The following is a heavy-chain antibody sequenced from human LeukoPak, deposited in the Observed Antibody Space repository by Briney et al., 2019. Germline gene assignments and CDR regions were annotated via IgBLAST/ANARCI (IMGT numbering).Heavy chain of an antibody. CDR1: GGSFSGYY. J-gene: IGHJ4*02. D-gene: IGHD5-12*01. Sequence: SETLSLTCAVHGGSFSGYYWSWIRQPPGKGLEWIGEINHSGSTNYNTSLKSRVTISVDTSKNQFSLKLSSVTAADTAVYYCARGGGYSYGFGIVATPRPRAYYFDYWGQGTLVTVSS. CDR3: ARGGGYSYGFGIVATPRPRAYYFDY. V-gene: IGHV4-34*01. CDR2: INHSGST.